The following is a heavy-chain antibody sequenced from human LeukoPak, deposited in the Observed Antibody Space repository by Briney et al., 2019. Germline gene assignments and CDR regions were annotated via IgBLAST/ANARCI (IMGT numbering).Heavy chain of an antibody. CDR1: GGSISSYY. CDR2: IYYSGST. CDR3: ARLRYDSSGYYYLTSYFDY. D-gene: IGHD3-22*01. J-gene: IGHJ4*02. Sequence: SGTLSLTCTVSGGSISSYYWSWIRQPPGKGLEWLGYIYYSGSTNYNPSLKSRVTISVDTSKNQFSLKLSSVTAADTAVYYCARLRYDSSGYYYLTSYFDYWGQGTLVTVSS. V-gene: IGHV4-59*01.